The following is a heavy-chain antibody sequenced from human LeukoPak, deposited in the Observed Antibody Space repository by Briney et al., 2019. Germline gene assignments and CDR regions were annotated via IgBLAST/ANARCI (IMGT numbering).Heavy chain of an antibody. V-gene: IGHV4-34*01. CDR3: ARGSWKVIAAAGSGHVDY. D-gene: IGHD6-13*01. Sequence: SETLSLTCAVYGVSFSGYYWSWIRQPPGKGLEWFGEINHSGSTNYSPSLKSRVTISVDTSKNQFSLKLSSVTAADTAVYYCARGSWKVIAAAGSGHVDYWGQGTLVTVSS. CDR2: INHSGST. CDR1: GVSFSGYY. J-gene: IGHJ4*02.